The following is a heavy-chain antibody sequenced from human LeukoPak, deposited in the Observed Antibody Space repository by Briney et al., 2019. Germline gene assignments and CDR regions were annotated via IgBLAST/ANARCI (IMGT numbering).Heavy chain of an antibody. CDR2: IRYDGSNK. V-gene: IGHV3-30*02. Sequence: GGSLRLSCAASGFTFSSYGMHWVRQAPGKGLEWVAFIRYDGSNKYYADSVKGRFTISRDNSKNTLYLQMNSLRAEDMAVYYCAKELYYYYYMDVWGKGTTVTISS. CDR1: GFTFSSYG. J-gene: IGHJ6*03. CDR3: AKELYYYYYMDV.